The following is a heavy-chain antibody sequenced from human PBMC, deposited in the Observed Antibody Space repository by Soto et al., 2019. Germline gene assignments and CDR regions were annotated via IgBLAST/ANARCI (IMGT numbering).Heavy chain of an antibody. CDR2: ISGTGGIT. V-gene: IGHV3-23*01. Sequence: EVQLLESGGGLVQPGGSLRLSCAASGFTFSSYAMNWVRQAPGKGLEWVSVISGTGGITYHADSVKGRFTISRDTSKKTVYLQMDSLRAEDTAVYFCAKEETVISHYYYDYGMDVWGQGNTVICSS. CDR1: GFTFSSYA. CDR3: AKEETVISHYYYDYGMDV. D-gene: IGHD4-4*01. J-gene: IGHJ6*02.